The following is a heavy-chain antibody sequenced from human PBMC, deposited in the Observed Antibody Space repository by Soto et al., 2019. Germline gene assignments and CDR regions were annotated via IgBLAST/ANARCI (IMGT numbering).Heavy chain of an antibody. Sequence: PGGSLGLSCAASGFTFTNYWMSWVRQAPGKGLEWVANVRQDGSQKYYVDSVKGRFTISRDNAENSVSLQMSSLRAEDTAMYYCASQRANGGHEYWGQGTLVTVSS. J-gene: IGHJ4*02. V-gene: IGHV3-7*01. D-gene: IGHD4-17*01. CDR2: VRQDGSQK. CDR1: GFTFTNYW. CDR3: ASQRANGGHEY.